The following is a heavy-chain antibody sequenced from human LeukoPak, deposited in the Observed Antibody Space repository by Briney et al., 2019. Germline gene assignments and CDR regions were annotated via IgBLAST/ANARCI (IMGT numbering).Heavy chain of an antibody. J-gene: IGHJ4*02. CDR2: MNPNSGNT. V-gene: IGHV1-8*01. CDR1: GYTFTSYD. D-gene: IGHD5-24*01. CDR3: AVEGLRDGYNFHAGSGY. Sequence: ASVKVSRKASGYTFTSYDINWVRQATGQGLEWMGWMNPNSGNTGYAQKFQGRVTMTRNTSISTAYMELSSLRSEDTAVYYCAVEGLRDGYNFHAGSGYWGQGTLVTVSS.